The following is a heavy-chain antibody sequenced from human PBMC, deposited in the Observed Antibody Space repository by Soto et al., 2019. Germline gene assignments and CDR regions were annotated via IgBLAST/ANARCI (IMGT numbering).Heavy chain of an antibody. J-gene: IGHJ4*02. D-gene: IGHD2-21*02. CDR3: ARDPVAYCGGDCRTFDY. V-gene: IGHV3-30-3*01. Sequence: GGSLRLSCAASGFTFSRYTMHWVRQAPGKGLEWVAVISHDGSNKYYADSVKGRFTISRDNSKNTLYLQMNSLRAEDTAVYYCARDPVAYCGGDCRTFDYWGQGTLVTVSS. CDR1: GFTFSRYT. CDR2: ISHDGSNK.